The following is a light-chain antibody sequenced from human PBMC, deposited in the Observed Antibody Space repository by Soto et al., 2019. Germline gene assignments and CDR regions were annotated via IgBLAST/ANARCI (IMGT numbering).Light chain of an antibody. J-gene: IGKJ5*01. CDR1: QSVSSY. V-gene: IGKV3-11*01. CDR2: DAS. CDR3: QQRSNWPRIT. Sequence: EIVLTQSPATLSLSPGERATLSCRASQSVSSYLDWYQQKPGQAPRLLIYDASNRATGIPARFSGSGSGTDFTLTISSREREDFAVYYCQQRSNWPRITFGQGTRLEIK.